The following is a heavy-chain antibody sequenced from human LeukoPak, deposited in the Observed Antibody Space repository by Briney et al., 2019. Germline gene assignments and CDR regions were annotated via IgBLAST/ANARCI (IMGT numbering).Heavy chain of an antibody. V-gene: IGHV3-30*03. CDR2: IRNDGKHT. J-gene: IGHJ4*02. Sequence: PGGSLRLFCGPSGLTFSSYDMRWARRAPGKGLEWLAGIRNDGKHTYHADSVKGRFTNSRNNPKNTLYMQMESLKTEDTAVYDCASGLRGWPYWGQGTQVTVSS. CDR3: ASGLRGWPY. CDR1: GLTFSSYD. D-gene: IGHD6-19*01.